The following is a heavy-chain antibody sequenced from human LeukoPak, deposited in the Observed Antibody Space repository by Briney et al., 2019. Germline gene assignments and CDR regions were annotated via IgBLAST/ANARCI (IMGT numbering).Heavy chain of an antibody. CDR3: ARQGINYYGSGSYYNPSYYYYYMDV. V-gene: IGHV4-34*01. Sequence: SETLSLTCAVYGGSFSGYYWSWIRQPPGKGLEWIGEINHSGSTNYNPSLKSRVTISVDTSKNQFSLKLSSVTAADTAVYYCARQGINYYGSGSYYNPSYYYYYMDVWGKGTTVTISS. J-gene: IGHJ6*03. CDR2: INHSGST. D-gene: IGHD3-10*01. CDR1: GGSFSGYY.